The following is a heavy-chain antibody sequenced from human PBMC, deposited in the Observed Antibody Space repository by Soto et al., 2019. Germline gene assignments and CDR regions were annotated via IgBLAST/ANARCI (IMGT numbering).Heavy chain of an antibody. D-gene: IGHD2-2*01. V-gene: IGHV3-23*01. CDR3: AKDYSTDCSTTSCRFGWTPYYYYGMDV. CDR1: GFTFSSYG. Sequence: GGSLRLSCAASGFTFSSYGMSWVRQAPGKGLEWVSTISSSGGDTYYANSVKGRFTISRDSSKNTLYLQMNSLRAEDTALYYCAKDYSTDCSTTSCRFGWTPYYYYGMDVWGQGTTVTVSS. CDR2: ISSSGGDT. J-gene: IGHJ6*02.